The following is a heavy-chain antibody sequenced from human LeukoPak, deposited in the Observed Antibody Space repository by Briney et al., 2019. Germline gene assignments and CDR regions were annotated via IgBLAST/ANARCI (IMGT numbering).Heavy chain of an antibody. CDR2: IKQDGSEK. Sequence: PGGSLRLSCVASGFTFSSYWMSWVRQAPGKGLEWVANIKQDGSEKFYVDSVKGRFTISRDNAKNSLYLQMNSLRAEDTAVFYCARDFSSGYYSDFWGQGTLVTVSS. CDR1: GFTFSSYW. D-gene: IGHD3-3*01. J-gene: IGHJ4*02. V-gene: IGHV3-7*01. CDR3: ARDFSSGYYSDF.